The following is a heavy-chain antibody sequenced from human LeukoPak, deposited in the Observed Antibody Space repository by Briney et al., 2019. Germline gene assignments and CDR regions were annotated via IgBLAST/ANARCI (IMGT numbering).Heavy chain of an antibody. J-gene: IGHJ5*01. CDR1: GYTFTNYA. D-gene: IGHD6-13*01. V-gene: IGHV7-4-1*02. Sequence: ASVKVSCKSSGYTFTNYAINWVRQAPGQGLEWMGWINTKSGNPTYAQGFTGRFVFSLDISVSTAYLQISSLKADDTAVYYCAKPSSTWSNNWFDSWGQGTLVTVSS. CDR3: AKPSSTWSNNWFDS. CDR2: INTKSGNP.